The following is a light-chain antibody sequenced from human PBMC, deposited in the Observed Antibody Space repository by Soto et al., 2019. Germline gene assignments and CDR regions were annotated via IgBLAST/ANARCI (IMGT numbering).Light chain of an antibody. CDR1: SSDVGGFNY. J-gene: IGLJ2*01. CDR2: EVN. V-gene: IGLV2-8*01. CDR3: AAWSDSLTGVV. Sequence: QSALTQPPSASGSPGQSVTISCTETSSDVGGFNYVSWHQQHPGKAPKLILYEVNKRPSGVPDRFSGSKSDTSASLAISGLQAEDDADYYCAAWSDSLTGVVFGGGTKLTVL.